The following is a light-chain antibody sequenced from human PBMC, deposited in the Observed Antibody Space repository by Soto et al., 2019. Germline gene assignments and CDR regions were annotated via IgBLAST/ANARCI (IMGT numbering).Light chain of an antibody. CDR3: QKYNSWPLT. J-gene: IGKJ4*01. Sequence: EIVLTQSPATLSVSPGERATLSCRASQSVSNNLAWYQQKPGQAPRLLIYGASTRATGIPARFSGSGSGTEFTLTISSLQSEDFAVYYCQKYNSWPLTFGGGTKLAIK. V-gene: IGKV3-15*01. CDR1: QSVSNN. CDR2: GAS.